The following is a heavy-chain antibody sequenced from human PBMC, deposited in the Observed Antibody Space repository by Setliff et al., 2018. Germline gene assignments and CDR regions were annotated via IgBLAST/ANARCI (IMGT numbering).Heavy chain of an antibody. J-gene: IGHJ5*02. CDR2: INHSGST. D-gene: IGHD3-22*01. V-gene: IGHV4-34*01. CDR3: ARAHTWSLPNDNSGYPGWFDP. Sequence: SETLSLTCAAHGGSFSDYYWTWIRQPPGKGLEWIGEINHSGSTKYSPSLKSRVTMSVDTSKNHVSLKLSSVTAADTAVYYCARAHTWSLPNDNSGYPGWFDPWGQGTLVTVSS. CDR1: GGSFSDYY.